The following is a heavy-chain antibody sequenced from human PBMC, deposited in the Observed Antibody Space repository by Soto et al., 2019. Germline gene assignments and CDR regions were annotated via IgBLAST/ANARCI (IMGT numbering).Heavy chain of an antibody. CDR2: ISYDGSNK. J-gene: IGHJ4*02. CDR1: GFTFSSYA. D-gene: IGHD1-26*01. V-gene: IGHV3-30-3*01. Sequence: QVQLVESGGGVVQPGRSLRLSCAASGFTFSSYAMHGVRQAPGKGLEWVAVISYDGSNKYYADSVKGRFTISRDNSKNRLYLQMNSLRAEDTAVYYCARELLLDYWGQGTLVTVSS. CDR3: ARELLLDY.